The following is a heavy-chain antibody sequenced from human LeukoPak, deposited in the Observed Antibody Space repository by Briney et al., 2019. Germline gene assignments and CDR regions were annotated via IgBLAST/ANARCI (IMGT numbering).Heavy chain of an antibody. Sequence: ASVKVSCKASGYTFTSYYMHWVRQAPGQGLEWMGIINPSGGSTSYAQKFQGGVTMTEDTSTDTAYMELSSLRSEDTAVYYCATAPNYSYGPPHPHNWFDPWGQGTLVTVSS. CDR3: ATAPNYSYGPPHPHNWFDP. J-gene: IGHJ5*02. D-gene: IGHD5-18*01. CDR2: INPSGGST. CDR1: GYTFTSYY. V-gene: IGHV1-46*01.